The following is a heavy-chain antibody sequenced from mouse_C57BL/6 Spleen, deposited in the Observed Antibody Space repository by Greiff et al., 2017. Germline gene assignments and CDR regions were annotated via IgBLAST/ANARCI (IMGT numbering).Heavy chain of an antibody. Sequence: VQLQQSGAELVRPGTSVKVSCKASGYAFTNYLIEWVKQRPGQGLEWIGVINPGSGGTNYNEKFKGKATLTADQSSSTAYMQLSSLTSEDSAVYFCARSDSTMITTFFDYWGQGTTLTVSS. D-gene: IGHD2-4*01. CDR1: GYAFTNYL. CDR2: INPGSGGT. CDR3: ARSDSTMITTFFDY. J-gene: IGHJ2*01. V-gene: IGHV1-54*01.